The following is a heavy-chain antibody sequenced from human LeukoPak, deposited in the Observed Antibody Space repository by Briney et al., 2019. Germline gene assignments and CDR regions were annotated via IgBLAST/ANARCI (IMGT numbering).Heavy chain of an antibody. J-gene: IGHJ6*02. V-gene: IGHV3-23*01. D-gene: IGHD6-19*01. Sequence: PGGSLRLSCAASGFTFSSYAMSWVRQAPGKGLEWVSAISGSGGSTYYADSVKGRFTISRDNSKNTLYLQMNSLRAEDTAVYYCARDSSGWLNYYYYGMDVWGQGTTVTVSS. CDR3: ARDSSGWLNYYYYGMDV. CDR2: ISGSGGST. CDR1: GFTFSSYA.